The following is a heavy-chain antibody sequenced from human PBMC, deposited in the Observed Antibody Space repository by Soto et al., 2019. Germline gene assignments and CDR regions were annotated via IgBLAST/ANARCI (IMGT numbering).Heavy chain of an antibody. Sequence: SGPTLVNPTQTLTLTCTFSGFSLSTSGMCVSWIRQPPGKALEWLALIDWDDDKYYSTSLKTRLTISKDTSKNQVVLTMTNMDPVETATYYCARMTGYCSGGSCYLTGYDYWGQGTLVTVSS. J-gene: IGHJ4*02. CDR3: ARMTGYCSGGSCYLTGYDY. V-gene: IGHV2-70*01. CDR2: IDWDDDK. CDR1: GFSLSTSGMC. D-gene: IGHD2-15*01.